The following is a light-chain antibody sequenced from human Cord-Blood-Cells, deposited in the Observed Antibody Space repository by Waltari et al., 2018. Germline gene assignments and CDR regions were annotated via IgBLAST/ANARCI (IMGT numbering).Light chain of an antibody. Sequence: DIVMTQSPDSLAVSLGERATINCKSSQSVLYSSNNKNYLAWYQQKPGQPPKLLIYWASTLESGVPDRFSGSWSGTHFTLTISSLQAEDVAVYYCQQYYSTPLTFGPGTKVDIK. V-gene: IGKV4-1*01. CDR1: QSVLYSSNNKNY. J-gene: IGKJ3*01. CDR2: WAS. CDR3: QQYYSTPLT.